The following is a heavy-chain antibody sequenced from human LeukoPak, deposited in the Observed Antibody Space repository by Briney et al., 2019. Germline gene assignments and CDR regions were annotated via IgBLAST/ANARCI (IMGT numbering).Heavy chain of an antibody. J-gene: IGHJ6*03. CDR2: IHYSEST. Sequence: SETLSLTCTVSGGSVSSYYWSWIRQPPGKGLEWIGYIHYSESTNYNPSLKSRVTISVDTSKNQFSLKLSSVTAADTAVYYCARTTEGGYTYGYFYYYYMDVWGKGTTVTISS. CDR3: ARTTEGGYTYGYFYYYYMDV. V-gene: IGHV4-59*02. CDR1: GGSVSSYY. D-gene: IGHD5-18*01.